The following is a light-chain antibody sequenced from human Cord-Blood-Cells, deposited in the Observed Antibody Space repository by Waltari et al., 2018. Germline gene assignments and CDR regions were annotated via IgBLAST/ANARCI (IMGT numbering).Light chain of an antibody. CDR3: AAWDDSLSGYV. Sequence: QSVLTQPPSASGTPGQRVTISCSGSSANIGSNYVYWYQQLPGTAPKLLIYRNNQRPSGVPDRVSGSKSGTSASLAISGLRSEDEADYYCAAWDDSLSGYVLGTGTKVTVL. CDR2: RNN. J-gene: IGLJ1*01. V-gene: IGLV1-47*01. CDR1: SANIGSNY.